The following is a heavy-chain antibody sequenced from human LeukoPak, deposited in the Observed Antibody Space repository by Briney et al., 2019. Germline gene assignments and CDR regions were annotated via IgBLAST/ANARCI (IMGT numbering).Heavy chain of an antibody. V-gene: IGHV3-33*01. J-gene: IGHJ4*02. CDR1: GFTFSDYG. CDR3: ARGVDYYENSGTIDY. CDR2: IWYDGSNK. Sequence: GGSLRLSCTASGFTFSDYGMHWVRQPPGKGLEWVAIIWYDGSNKNYEDSVKGRFTISSDNSKSTLYLQMNSLRAEDTAVYYCARGVDYYENSGTIDYWGQGTLVTVSS. D-gene: IGHD3-22*01.